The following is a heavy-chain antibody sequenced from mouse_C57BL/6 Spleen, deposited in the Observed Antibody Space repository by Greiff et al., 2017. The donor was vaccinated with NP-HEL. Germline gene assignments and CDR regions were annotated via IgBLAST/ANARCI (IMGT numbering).Heavy chain of an antibody. V-gene: IGHV1-5*01. J-gene: IGHJ1*03. CDR3: TRSFVYDYDGYFDV. CDR2: IYPGNSDT. CDR1: GYTFTSYW. D-gene: IGHD2-4*01. Sequence: EVQLQQSGTVLARPGASVKMSCKTSGYTFTSYWMHWVKQRPGQGLEWIGAIYPGNSDTSYNQKFKGKAKLTAVTSASTAYMELSSLTNEDSAVYYCTRSFVYDYDGYFDVWGTGTTVTVSS.